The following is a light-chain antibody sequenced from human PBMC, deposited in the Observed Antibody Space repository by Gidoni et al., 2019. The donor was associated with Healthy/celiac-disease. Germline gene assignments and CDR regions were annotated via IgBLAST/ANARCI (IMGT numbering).Light chain of an antibody. J-gene: IGKJ4*01. CDR3: QQYGSSPGLT. V-gene: IGKV3-20*01. CDR2: GAS. Sequence: ELVSPPSPGTLSVSPGERATLPCRASQSVSSSYLAWYQQKPGQAPRLLIYGASSGATGIPDRFSGSGSGTDFTLTISRLEPEDFAVYYCQQYGSSPGLTFGGGTKVEIK. CDR1: QSVSSSY.